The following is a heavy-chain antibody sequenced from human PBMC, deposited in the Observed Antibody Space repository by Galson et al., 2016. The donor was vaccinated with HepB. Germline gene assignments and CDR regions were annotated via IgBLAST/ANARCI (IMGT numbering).Heavy chain of an antibody. J-gene: IGHJ6*02. D-gene: IGHD3-10*01. CDR1: GFTFSSYA. CDR2: ISGSAGRT. CDR3: TKAQGSMVPDYYYGLDV. V-gene: IGHV3-23*01. Sequence: SLRLSCASSGFTFSSYAMTWVRQAPGKGLEWVSAISGSAGRTFYAESVKRPFTISIYNSKNTLYLQMDGMRAEDSALYYFTKAQGSMVPDYYYGLDVWGQGTTVTGSS.